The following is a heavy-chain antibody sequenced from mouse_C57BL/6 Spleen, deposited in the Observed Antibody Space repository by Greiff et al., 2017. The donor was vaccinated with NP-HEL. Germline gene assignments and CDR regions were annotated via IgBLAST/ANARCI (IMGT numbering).Heavy chain of an antibody. J-gene: IGHJ2*01. D-gene: IGHD4-1*01. CDR1: GYSITSGYY. CDR2: ISYDGSN. Sequence: EVKLQQSGPGLVKPSQSLSLTCSVTGYSITSGYYWNWIRQFPGNKLEWMGYISYDGSNNYNPSLKNRISFTRDTSKNQFFLKLNSVTTEDTATYYCARDGNWDSYFDYWGQGTTLTVSS. V-gene: IGHV3-6*01. CDR3: ARDGNWDSYFDY.